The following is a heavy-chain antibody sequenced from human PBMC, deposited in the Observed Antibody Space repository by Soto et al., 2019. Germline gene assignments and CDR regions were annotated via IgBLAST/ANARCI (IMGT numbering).Heavy chain of an antibody. CDR1: GDSVSSNSAA. V-gene: IGHV6-1*01. J-gene: IGHJ6*02. Sequence: SQTLSLTCAISGDSVSSNSAAWSWIRQSPSRGLEWLGRTYYRSKWYNDYAVSVKSRITINPDTSKNQFSLQLNSVTPEDTAVYYCARRDSSSWYGMDVWGQGTTVTVSS. CDR3: ARRDSSSWYGMDV. D-gene: IGHD6-13*01. CDR2: TYYRSKWYN.